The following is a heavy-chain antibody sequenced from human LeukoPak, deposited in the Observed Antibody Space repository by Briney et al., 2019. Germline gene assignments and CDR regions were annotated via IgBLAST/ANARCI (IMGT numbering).Heavy chain of an antibody. CDR1: GGSFSGYY. D-gene: IGHD6-6*01. CDR3: ARTPVWQEVLSDSDY. J-gene: IGHJ4*02. CDR2: INHSGST. V-gene: IGHV4-34*01. Sequence: PSETLSLTCAVYGGSFSGYYWSWIRQPPGKGLEWIGEINHSGSTNYNPSLKSRVTISVDTSKNQFSLKLSSVTAADTAVYYCARTPVWQEVLSDSDYWGQGTLVTVSS.